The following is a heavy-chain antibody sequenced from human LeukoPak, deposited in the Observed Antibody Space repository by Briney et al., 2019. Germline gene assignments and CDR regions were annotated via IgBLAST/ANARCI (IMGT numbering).Heavy chain of an antibody. V-gene: IGHV4-34*01. CDR1: GGSFSGYY. CDR2: INHSGST. J-gene: IGHJ3*02. Sequence: SETLSLICAVYGGSFSGYYWSWIRQPPGKGLEWIGEINHSGSTNYNPSLKSRVTISVDTSKNQFSLKLSSVTAADTAVYYCARVNGEVDAFDIWGQGTMVTVSS. CDR3: ARVNGEVDAFDI. D-gene: IGHD3-10*01.